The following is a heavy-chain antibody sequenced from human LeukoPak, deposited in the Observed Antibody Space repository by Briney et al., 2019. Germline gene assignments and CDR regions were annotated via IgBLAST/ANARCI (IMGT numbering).Heavy chain of an antibody. D-gene: IGHD2-2*01. J-gene: IGHJ6*03. CDR3: ARDEAVVPAAIPDYYYYYYMDV. CDR1: GFTFSSYS. CDR2: ISSSSSYI. Sequence: KPGGSLRPSCAASGFTFSSYSMNWVRQAPGKGLEWVSSISSSSSYIYYADSVKGRFTISRDNAKNSLYLQMNSLRAEDTAVYYCARDEAVVPAAIPDYYYYYYMDVWGKGTTVTVSS. V-gene: IGHV3-21*01.